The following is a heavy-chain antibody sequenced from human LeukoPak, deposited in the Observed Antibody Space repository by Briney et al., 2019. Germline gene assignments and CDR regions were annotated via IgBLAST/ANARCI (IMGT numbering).Heavy chain of an antibody. CDR3: ARVSARGGYGDDYFDY. V-gene: IGHV4-38-2*02. J-gene: IGHJ4*02. CDR2: IYRSGNT. Sequence: SETLSLTCTVSGYSISSNYYWGWIRQPPGKGLEWIGNIYRSGNTYYNPSLRSRVTISIDTSKNQFSLKVISVTAAETAMYYCARVSARGGYGDDYFDYWGQGTLVTVSS. D-gene: IGHD4-17*01. CDR1: GYSISSNYY.